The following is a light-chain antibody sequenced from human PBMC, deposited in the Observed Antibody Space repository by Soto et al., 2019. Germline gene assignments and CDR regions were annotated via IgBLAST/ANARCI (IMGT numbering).Light chain of an antibody. CDR2: DVS. Sequence: EIVLTQSPATLSLSPGERATLSCGASQTVSSTSLAWYQQRPGLAPRLLIYDVSTRLTGIPDRFSVSGSGSDFPLTISRVEPEDFEVYYCQQYGTSPFTFGGGKKVYIK. CDR1: QTVSSTS. CDR3: QQYGTSPFT. V-gene: IGKV3D-20*01. J-gene: IGKJ4*01.